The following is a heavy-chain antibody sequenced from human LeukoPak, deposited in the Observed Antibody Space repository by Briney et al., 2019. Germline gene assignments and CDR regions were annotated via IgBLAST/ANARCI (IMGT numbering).Heavy chain of an antibody. CDR1: GGSVSSGSYY. CDR3: AREEGSGWFNY. D-gene: IGHD6-19*01. J-gene: IGHJ4*02. V-gene: IGHV4-61*01. CDR2: IYYSGST. Sequence: SETLSLTCTVTGGSVSSGSYYWNWIRQPPGKGLEWIGHIYYSGSTNYNPSLKSRVTISVDSSKNQFSLNLTSVTAADTAVYFCAREEGSGWFNYWGQGTLVTVSS.